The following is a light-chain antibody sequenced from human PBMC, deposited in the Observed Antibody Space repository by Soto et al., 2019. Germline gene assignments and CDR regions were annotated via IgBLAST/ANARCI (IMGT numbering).Light chain of an antibody. V-gene: IGLV2-8*01. Sequence: QSALTQPPSASGSPGQSVTISCTGTSSDVGGYHSVSWYQPHPGKAPKLMIYEVSKRPSGVPDRFSGSKSGNTASLTVSGLQAEDEADYYFSSYAGSNNPYVFGTGTKLTVL. J-gene: IGLJ1*01. CDR2: EVS. CDR1: SSDVGGYHS. CDR3: SSYAGSNNPYV.